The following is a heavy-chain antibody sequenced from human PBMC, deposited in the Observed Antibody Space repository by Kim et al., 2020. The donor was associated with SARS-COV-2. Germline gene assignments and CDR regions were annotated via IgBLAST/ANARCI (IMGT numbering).Heavy chain of an antibody. J-gene: IGHJ5*01. V-gene: IGHV4-39*01. CDR2: VLYSGIA. D-gene: IGHD7-27*01. Sequence: SETLSLTCSVSGASVNSTSRYWGWIRQPPGKGLEWIGSVLYSGIAFYNLSLRSRVSISVGTSKNEFSLRLTSVSAADRATYYCARILGMSYIDTWGHGIL. CDR1: GASVNSTSRY. CDR3: ARILGMSYIDT.